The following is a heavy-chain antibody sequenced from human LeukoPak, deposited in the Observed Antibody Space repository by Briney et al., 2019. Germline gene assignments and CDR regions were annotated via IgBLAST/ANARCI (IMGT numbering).Heavy chain of an antibody. CDR2: ISSSGTST. J-gene: IGHJ6*02. Sequence: GGPLRLSCAASGFTFSSYAMNWVRQAPGKGLEWVSTISSSGTSTYYADSVRARFTISRDNSKNTLYLQMNSLRAEDTAVYYCAKLLSTDYYYYGMDVWGQGTTVTVSS. V-gene: IGHV3-23*01. D-gene: IGHD2-15*01. CDR1: GFTFSSYA. CDR3: AKLLSTDYYYYGMDV.